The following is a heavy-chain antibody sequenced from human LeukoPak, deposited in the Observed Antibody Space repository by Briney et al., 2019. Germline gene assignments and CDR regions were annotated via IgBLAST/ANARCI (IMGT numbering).Heavy chain of an antibody. Sequence: GGSLRLSWAASGFTFSKAWMRWVGQAPGRGREWVGRIKSKTDGGTTDYAAPVTGRFTISRDHSKNTLYLQMNSLKTEDTAVYYCTTAYCSSTSCSHWGQGTLVTVSS. J-gene: IGHJ4*02. D-gene: IGHD2-2*01. CDR1: GFTFSKAW. CDR2: IKSKTDGGTT. CDR3: TTAYCSSTSCSH. V-gene: IGHV3-15*01.